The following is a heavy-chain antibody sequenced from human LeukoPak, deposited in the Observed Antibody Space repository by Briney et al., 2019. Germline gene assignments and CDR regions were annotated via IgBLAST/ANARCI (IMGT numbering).Heavy chain of an antibody. CDR2: IYTSGST. V-gene: IGHV4-61*02. CDR1: GGSISSGSYY. Sequence: PSETLSLTCTVSGGSISSGSYYWSWIRQPAGKGLEWIGRIYTSGSTNYNPSLKSRVTISVDTSKNQFSPKLSSVTAADTAVYYCASLKRPRSSYYFDYWGQGTLVTVSS. J-gene: IGHJ4*02. D-gene: IGHD1-1*01. CDR3: ASLKRPRSSYYFDY.